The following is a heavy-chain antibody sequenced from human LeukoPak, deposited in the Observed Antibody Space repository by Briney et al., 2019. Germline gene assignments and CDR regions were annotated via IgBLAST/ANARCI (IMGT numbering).Heavy chain of an antibody. CDR1: GYTFSGYY. V-gene: IGHV1-2*06. CDR2: IDPNSGGT. D-gene: IGHD5-18*01. Sequence: ASVKVSCKASGYTFSGYYLHWVRQAPGQGLEWMGHIDPNSGGTKYAQKFQGRVTMTTDTSTSSAYIELSSLIFDDTAVYYCARGLGYSYGSVWHKYFDYWGRGTLVTVSS. J-gene: IGHJ4*01. CDR3: ARGLGYSYGSVWHKYFDY.